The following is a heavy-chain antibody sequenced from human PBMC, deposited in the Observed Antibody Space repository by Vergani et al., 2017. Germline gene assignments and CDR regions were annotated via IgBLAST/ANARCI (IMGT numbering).Heavy chain of an antibody. J-gene: IGHJ5*02. CDR2: LSASDRRT. D-gene: IGHD3-16*01. CDR3: ATGLVITLTAVGGVLDP. Sequence: EVKRLESGGDLVQPGGSLRLSCAASGFTFIMHAMSWVRQAPGKGLEWVSTLSASDRRTHYADSVKGRFTISRYISKNTLFLHMNSLRPEDTAPYFCATGLVITLTAVGGVLDPWGPGTVVLVSS. V-gene: IGHV3-23*01. CDR1: GFTFIMHA.